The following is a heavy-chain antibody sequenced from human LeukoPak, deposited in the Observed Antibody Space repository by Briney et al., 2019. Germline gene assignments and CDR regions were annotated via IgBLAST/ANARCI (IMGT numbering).Heavy chain of an antibody. D-gene: IGHD2-8*01. J-gene: IGHJ6*04. CDR1: GFTFSDYY. CDR2: ISSSGSTI. CDR3: ASRNQDCTNVVCYPST. Sequence: GGSLRLSCAASGFTFSDYYMSWIRQAPGKGLEWVSYISSSGSTIYYADSVKGRFTISRDNAKNSLYLQMNSLRAEDTAVYYCASRNQDCTNVVCYPSTWGKGTTVTVSS. V-gene: IGHV3-11*04.